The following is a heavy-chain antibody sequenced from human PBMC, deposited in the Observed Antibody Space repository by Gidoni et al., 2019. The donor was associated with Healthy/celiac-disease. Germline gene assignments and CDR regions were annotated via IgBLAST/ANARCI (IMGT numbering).Heavy chain of an antibody. J-gene: IGHJ4*02. V-gene: IGHV1-69*04. D-gene: IGHD2-2*02. CDR3: ARDPITGGYCSSTSCYMAFDY. CDR1: GGTFSSYA. CDR2: IIPILGIA. Sequence: QVQLVQSGAEVKKPGSSVKVSCKASGGTFSSYAISWVRQAPGQGLEWMGRIIPILGIANYAQKFQGRVTITADKSTSTAYMELSSLRSEDTAVYYCARDPITGGYCSSTSCYMAFDYWGQGTLVTVSS.